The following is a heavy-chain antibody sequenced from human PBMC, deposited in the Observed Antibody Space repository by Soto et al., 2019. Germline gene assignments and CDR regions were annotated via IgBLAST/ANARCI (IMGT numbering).Heavy chain of an antibody. D-gene: IGHD2-15*01. V-gene: IGHV4-30-4*01. CDR3: VRSPEYGGKGYYFDY. CDR1: GGSISSGDYY. J-gene: IGHJ4*02. Sequence: SETLSLTCTVSGGSISSGDYYWSWIRQPPGKGLEWIGYIYYSGSTYYNPSLKSRVTISVDTSKNQFSLKLSSVTAADTAVYYCVRSPEYGGKGYYFDYWGQGTLVTVSS. CDR2: IYYSGST.